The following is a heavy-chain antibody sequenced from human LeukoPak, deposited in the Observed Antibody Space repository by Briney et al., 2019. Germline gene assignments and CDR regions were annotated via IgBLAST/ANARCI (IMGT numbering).Heavy chain of an antibody. CDR2: ISYDGSNQ. V-gene: IGHV3-30*03. D-gene: IGHD3-16*01. CDR1: GFTFIGYG. CDR3: ARDHNWAFDI. Sequence: PGGSLRLSCEASGFTFIGYGMHWVRQAPGKGLEWVAGISYDGSNQYYTDSVKGRFSISRDNAKNSLYLQMNSLRDEDTAVYYCARDHNWAFDIWGQGTMVTVSS. J-gene: IGHJ3*02.